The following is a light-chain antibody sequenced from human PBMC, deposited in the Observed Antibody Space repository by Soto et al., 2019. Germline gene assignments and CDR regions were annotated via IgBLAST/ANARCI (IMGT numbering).Light chain of an antibody. CDR1: QSISSY. Sequence: DIQLTQPPSSLSASVGDRVTITCRASQSISSYLNWYQQKPGKAPKLLIYAASSLQSGVPSRFSGSGSGTDFTLTISSLQPEDFATYYCQHGYSTPLTFGGGTKVDIK. CDR2: AAS. CDR3: QHGYSTPLT. V-gene: IGKV1-39*01. J-gene: IGKJ4*01.